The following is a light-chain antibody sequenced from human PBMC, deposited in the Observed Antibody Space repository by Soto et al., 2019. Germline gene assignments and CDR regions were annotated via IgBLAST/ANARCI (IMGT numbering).Light chain of an antibody. V-gene: IGKV3-20*01. Sequence: DIVLTQSPGTLSFSPGERATLSCRASRSLSSRYLAWYQKRRGQAPRLLIYATSTRATGIPDRFTGSGSGTDITLTIARLEHEDFAVYYCQVYGPSPMYPFGQGTKLEIK. CDR2: ATS. CDR1: RSLSSRY. CDR3: QVYGPSPMYP. J-gene: IGKJ2*01.